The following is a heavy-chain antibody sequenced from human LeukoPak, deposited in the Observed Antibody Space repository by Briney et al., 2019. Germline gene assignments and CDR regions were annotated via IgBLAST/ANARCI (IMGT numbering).Heavy chain of an antibody. D-gene: IGHD3-10*01. Sequence: ASVKVSCKASGYAFTGYYMHWVRQAPGQGLEWMGWINPNSGGTNYAQKFQGRVTMTRDTSISTAYMELSRLRSDDTAVYYCATGVLWLNAFDIWGQGTMVTVSS. CDR2: INPNSGGT. CDR3: ATGVLWLNAFDI. CDR1: GYAFTGYY. J-gene: IGHJ3*02. V-gene: IGHV1-2*02.